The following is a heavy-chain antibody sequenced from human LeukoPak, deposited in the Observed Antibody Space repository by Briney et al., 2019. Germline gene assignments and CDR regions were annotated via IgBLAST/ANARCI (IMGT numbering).Heavy chain of an antibody. CDR2: IRYDGSNK. D-gene: IGHD3-3*01. CDR3: AKSRYGDFWSGYYIDY. V-gene: IGHV3-30*02. Sequence: PGGSLRLSCAASGFTFSSYGMHWVRQAPGKGLEWVAFIRYDGSNKYYADSVKGRFIISRDNSKNTLYLQMNSLRAEDTAVYYCAKSRYGDFWSGYYIDYWGQGTLVTVSS. CDR1: GFTFSSYG. J-gene: IGHJ4*02.